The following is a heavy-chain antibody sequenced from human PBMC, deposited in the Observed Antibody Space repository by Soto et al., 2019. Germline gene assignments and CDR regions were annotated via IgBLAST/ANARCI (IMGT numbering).Heavy chain of an antibody. CDR3: ARQTTRHAFDI. CDR2: INPSGGST. Sequence: GASVKVSCKASGYTFTSYYMHWGLQAPGQGLEWMGIINPSGGSTSYAQKFQGRVTMTRDTSTSTVYMELSSLRSEDTAVYYCARQTTRHAFDIWGQGTMVTVSS. CDR1: GYTFTSYY. J-gene: IGHJ3*02. D-gene: IGHD4-17*01. V-gene: IGHV1-46*03.